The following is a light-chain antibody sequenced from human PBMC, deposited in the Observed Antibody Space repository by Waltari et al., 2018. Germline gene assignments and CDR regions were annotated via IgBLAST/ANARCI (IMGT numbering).Light chain of an antibody. CDR1: QTLLSSNGYNY. CDR3: MQSLQSPFT. CDR2: LGS. V-gene: IGKV2-28*01. Sequence: DIVMTQSPLSLPVTPGAPASLSCRSRQTLLSSNGYNYLDWYLQRPGQSPQLLIYLGSLRASGVPDRFSGSGSGTDFTLKISTVEAEDVGVYYCMQSLQSPFTFGPGTQVDIK. J-gene: IGKJ3*01.